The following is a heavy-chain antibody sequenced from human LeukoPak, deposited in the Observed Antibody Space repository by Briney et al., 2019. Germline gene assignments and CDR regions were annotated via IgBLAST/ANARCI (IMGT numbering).Heavy chain of an antibody. J-gene: IGHJ6*02. Sequence: ASETLSLTCTVSGGSISCYYWSWIRQPPGKGLEWLGYIYYGGTTDSNPSLKSRVTISLDTSKKQFSLKLSSVTSADTAIYYCARDGDSYNYPYGMDVWGQGTTVTVSS. CDR3: ARDGDSYNYPYGMDV. D-gene: IGHD5-24*01. CDR1: GGSISCYY. V-gene: IGHV4-59*01. CDR2: IYYGGTT.